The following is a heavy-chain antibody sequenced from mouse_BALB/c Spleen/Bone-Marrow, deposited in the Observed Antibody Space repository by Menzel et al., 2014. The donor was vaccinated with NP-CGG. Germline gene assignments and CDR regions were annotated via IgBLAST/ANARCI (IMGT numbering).Heavy chain of an antibody. CDR3: VLQWFAY. Sequence: EVQLVESGGGLVKPGGSLKLSCAASGFTFSDYYMYWVRQTPEKRLEWVATTSDGGSYTYYPDSVKGRFTISRDNAKNNLYLQMSSLKSEDTAMYYCVLQWFAYWGQGTLVTVSA. CDR1: GFTFSDYY. V-gene: IGHV5-4*02. J-gene: IGHJ3*01. D-gene: IGHD1-1*01. CDR2: TSDGGSYT.